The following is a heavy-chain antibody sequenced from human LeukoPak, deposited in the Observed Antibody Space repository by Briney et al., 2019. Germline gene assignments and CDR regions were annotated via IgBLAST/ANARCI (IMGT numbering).Heavy chain of an antibody. D-gene: IGHD3-3*01. Sequence: GASVKVSCKASGYTFTTYHMHWVRQAPGQGLEWMGKINPSGGSTSYAQKFQGRVTMTRDTSTSTVYMELSSLRSEDTAVYYCARDGVLRFLEGTYYLDYWRQGTLVTVSS. CDR2: INPSGGST. CDR1: GYTFTTYH. CDR3: ARDGVLRFLEGTYYLDY. J-gene: IGHJ4*02. V-gene: IGHV1-46*01.